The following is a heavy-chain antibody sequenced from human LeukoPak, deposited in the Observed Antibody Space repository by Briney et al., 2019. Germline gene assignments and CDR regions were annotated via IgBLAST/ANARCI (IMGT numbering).Heavy chain of an antibody. Sequence: PSETLSLTCTVSGGSISSYYLSWIRQPPGKGLEWIGYIYYSGSTNYNPSLKSRVTISVDTSKNQFSLKLSSVTASDTAVYYCARENLVRYFDWTDITPPLSKWLYFDYWGQGTLVTVSS. D-gene: IGHD3-9*01. CDR2: IYYSGST. CDR1: GGSISSYY. V-gene: IGHV4-59*01. CDR3: ARENLVRYFDWTDITPPLSKWLYFDY. J-gene: IGHJ4*02.